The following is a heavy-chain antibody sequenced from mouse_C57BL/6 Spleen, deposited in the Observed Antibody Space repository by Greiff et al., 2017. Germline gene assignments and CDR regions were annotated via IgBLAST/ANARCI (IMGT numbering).Heavy chain of an antibody. V-gene: IGHV1-64*01. D-gene: IGHD2-1*01. CDR1: GYTFTSYW. CDR2: IHPNSGST. J-gene: IGHJ2*01. CDR3: ARGDLYYGNGY. Sequence: VQLQQPGAELVKPGASVKLSCKASGYTFTSYWMHWVKQRPGQGLEWIGMIHPNSGSTNNNEKFKSKATLTVDKSSSTASMQLSSLTSEDSAVDYCARGDLYYGNGYWGQGTTLTVSS.